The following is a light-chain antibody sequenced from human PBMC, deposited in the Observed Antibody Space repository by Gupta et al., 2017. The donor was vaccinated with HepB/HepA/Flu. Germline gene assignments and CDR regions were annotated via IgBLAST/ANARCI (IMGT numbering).Light chain of an antibody. CDR1: SSNIGSNY. J-gene: IGLJ2*01. V-gene: IGLV1-47*01. CDR3: AAWDAGLRGGG. CDR2: RDN. Sequence: QSVLTQPPSASGTPGQRVTIPCSGSSSNIGSNYVYWYQQLPGTAPKLLIYRDNQRPSGVPDRFPGSKSGTSASRAIGGLRSEDEADYDGAAWDAGLRGGGLGGGTKLT.